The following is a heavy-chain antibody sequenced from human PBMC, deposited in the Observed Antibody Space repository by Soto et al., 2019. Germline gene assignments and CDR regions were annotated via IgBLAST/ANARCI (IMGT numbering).Heavy chain of an antibody. CDR1: GFTFSDYG. D-gene: IGHD1-26*01. CDR3: ATRVGATIDY. CDR2: ISASGGNT. Sequence: EVQLLESGGGLVQPGGSLRLSCAASGFTFSDYGMTWVRQAPGKGLEWVSAISASGGNTWYADSVRGRFTISRDNSKDTLYLQLNSLRAEDTAVYYCATRVGATIDYWGQGTLVTVSS. V-gene: IGHV3-23*01. J-gene: IGHJ4*02.